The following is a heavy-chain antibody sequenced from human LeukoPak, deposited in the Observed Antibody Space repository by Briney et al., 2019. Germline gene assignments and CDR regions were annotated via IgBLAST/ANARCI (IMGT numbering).Heavy chain of an antibody. V-gene: IGHV4-39*01. Sequence: SETLSLTCTVSGGSISSSSTYYWGWIRQPPGKGLEWIGSIYFSGSTHYNASLQSRVSISVDTSKNQFSLKLSSVTATDTAVYYCARYSSSRIYYFDYWGQGTLVTVSS. J-gene: IGHJ4*02. CDR3: ARYSSSRIYYFDY. CDR2: IYFSGST. D-gene: IGHD6-13*01. CDR1: GGSISSSSTYY.